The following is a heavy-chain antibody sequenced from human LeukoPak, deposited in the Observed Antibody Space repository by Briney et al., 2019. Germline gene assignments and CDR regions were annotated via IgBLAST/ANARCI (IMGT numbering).Heavy chain of an antibody. D-gene: IGHD6-6*01. CDR3: ARSSIAARPTRYRGAYNWFDP. Sequence: SETLSLTCAVYGGSFSVYYWSGIRRPPGEGLEWGGEINHSGSTNFNTPLKRRVTISVDRSKTKFSLKLSSVTAADTAVYYCARSSIAARPTRYRGAYNWFDPWGQGTLVTVSS. V-gene: IGHV4-34*01. CDR1: GGSFSVYY. CDR2: INHSGST. J-gene: IGHJ5*02.